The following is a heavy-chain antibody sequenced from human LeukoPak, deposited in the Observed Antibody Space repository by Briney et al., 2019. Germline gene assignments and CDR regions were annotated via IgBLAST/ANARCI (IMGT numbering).Heavy chain of an antibody. D-gene: IGHD1-26*01. V-gene: IGHV3-23*01. CDR1: GFTFSNYA. CDR3: ARGSVVGATDAFDI. J-gene: IGHJ3*02. Sequence: GGSLRLSCAASGFTFSNYAMSWVRQAPGKGLDWVSAISGSGGGTYYTDSVKGRFTISRDNAKNSLYLQMNSLRAEDTAVYYCARGSVVGATDAFDIWGQGTMVTVSS. CDR2: ISGSGGGT.